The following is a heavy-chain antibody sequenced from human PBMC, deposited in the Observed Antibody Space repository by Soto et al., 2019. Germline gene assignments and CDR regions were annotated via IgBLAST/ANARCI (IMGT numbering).Heavy chain of an antibody. Sequence: PSETLSLTCTVSGASIHNGGYFWSWIRQSPEKGLEWIGHIHNSSSPYNNPSLQSRATISADASMNQFSLTLTSVTAADTAVYYCASPKPQMATLDYWSQGTLVTVSS. V-gene: IGHV4-30-4*01. J-gene: IGHJ4*02. CDR1: GASIHNGGYF. CDR3: ASPKPQMATLDY. D-gene: IGHD5-12*01. CDR2: IHNSSSP.